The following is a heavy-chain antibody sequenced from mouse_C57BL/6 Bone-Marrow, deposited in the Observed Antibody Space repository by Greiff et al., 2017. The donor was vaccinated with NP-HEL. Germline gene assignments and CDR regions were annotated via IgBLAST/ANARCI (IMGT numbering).Heavy chain of an antibody. CDR2: INPDSSTI. J-gene: IGHJ4*01. CDR3: ARQGFYYYGSSYGYYAMDY. Sequence: CAASGVDFSRYWMSWVRRAPGKGLEWIGEINPDSSTINYAPSLKDKFIISRDNAKNTLYLQMSKVRSEDTALYYCARQGFYYYGSSYGYYAMDYWGQGTSVTVSS. CDR1: GVDFSRYW. D-gene: IGHD1-1*01. V-gene: IGHV4-1*01.